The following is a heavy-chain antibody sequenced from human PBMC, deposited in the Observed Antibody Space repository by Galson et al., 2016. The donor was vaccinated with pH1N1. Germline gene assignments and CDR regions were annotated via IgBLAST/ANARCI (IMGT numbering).Heavy chain of an antibody. CDR1: GFTFRSYG. D-gene: IGHD6-13*01. Sequence: SLRLSCAASGFTFRSYGMSWVRQAPRKGLEWVSGFSGSGTSTYYADSVKGRFTISRDFSKNTLYLQMNSLRAEDTAVYYCAKDLSARIPVAGYFDYWGRGVLVTVSS. CDR2: FSGSGTST. V-gene: IGHV3-23*01. J-gene: IGHJ4*02. CDR3: AKDLSARIPVAGYFDY.